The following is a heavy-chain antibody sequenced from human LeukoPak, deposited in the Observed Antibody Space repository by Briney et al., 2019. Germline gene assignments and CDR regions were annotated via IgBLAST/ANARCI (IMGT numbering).Heavy chain of an antibody. CDR3: AKGGQDYDFWRFDY. CDR2: ISGSGGRT. J-gene: IGHJ4*02. CDR1: GFSFGVYA. V-gene: IGHV3-23*01. Sequence: GGSLRLSCAASGFSFGVYAMSWVRQAPGKGLEGGPSISGSGGRTYYTNSVKGRFTISRENFKNTVYLEMNNQGGQVTSLYYCAKGGQDYDFWRFDYWGQGNLVIVSS. D-gene: IGHD3-3*01.